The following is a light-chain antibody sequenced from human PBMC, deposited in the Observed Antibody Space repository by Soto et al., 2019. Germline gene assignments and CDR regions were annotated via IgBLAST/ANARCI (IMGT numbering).Light chain of an antibody. J-gene: IGKJ5*01. Sequence: PGARATLSFGASQCARTALAWYQQNPGQAPSPLIYDTSTRATGVPARFSGSGSGTDFTLTISNLESEDFGVYYCQQRTGWSTITFGQGTRLDIK. CDR2: DTS. CDR3: QQRTGWSTIT. CDR1: QCARTA. V-gene: IGKV3-11*01.